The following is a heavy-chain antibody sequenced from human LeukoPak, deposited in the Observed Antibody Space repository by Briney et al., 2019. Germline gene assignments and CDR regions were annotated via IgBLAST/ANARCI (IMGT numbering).Heavy chain of an antibody. CDR2: INHSGST. CDR1: GGSFSGYY. D-gene: IGHD2-15*01. CDR3: ARAGVGCSGGSCYNWFDP. J-gene: IGHJ5*02. Sequence: SETLSLTCAVYGGSFSGYYWSWIRQPPGKGLEWIGEINHSGSTNYNPSLKSRVTISVDTSKNQFSLKLSSVTAADTAVYYCARAGVGCSGGSCYNWFDPWGQGTLVTVSS. V-gene: IGHV4-34*01.